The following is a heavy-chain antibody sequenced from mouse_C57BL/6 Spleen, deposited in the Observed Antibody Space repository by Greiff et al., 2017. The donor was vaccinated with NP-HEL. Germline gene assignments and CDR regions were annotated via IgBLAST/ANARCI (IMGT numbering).Heavy chain of an antibody. V-gene: IGHV1-22*01. CDR2: INPNNGGT. Sequence: EVQLQQSGPELVKPGASVKMSCKASGYTFTDYNMHWVKQSHGKSLEWIGYINPNNGGTSYNQKFKGKATLTVNKSSSTAYMELRSLTSEDSAVYYCAAYYCGSSSFDYWGQGTTLTVSS. D-gene: IGHD1-1*01. CDR3: AAYYCGSSSFDY. J-gene: IGHJ2*01. CDR1: GYTFTDYN.